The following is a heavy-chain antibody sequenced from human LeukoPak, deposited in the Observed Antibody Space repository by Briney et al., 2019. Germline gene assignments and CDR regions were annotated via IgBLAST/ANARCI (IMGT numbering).Heavy chain of an antibody. V-gene: IGHV3-11*01. Sequence: GGSLRLSCAASGFTSSDNFMSWIRQAPGKGLEWVSYISRSDSTTYYADTVKGRFTISRDSAKNSVYLYMNSLRAEDTAVYYCASTVAAPDQDPPFDYWGQGTLVTVSS. CDR3: ASTVAAPDQDPPFDY. CDR1: GFTSSDNF. J-gene: IGHJ4*02. D-gene: IGHD6-25*01. CDR2: ISRSDSTT.